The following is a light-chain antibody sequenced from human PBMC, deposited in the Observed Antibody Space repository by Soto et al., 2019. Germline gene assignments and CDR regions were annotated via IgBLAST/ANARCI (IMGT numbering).Light chain of an antibody. Sequence: EIVLTQSPGTLSLSPGEGATLSCRASQSVSRSYLAWFQQKPGQGPRLLIYDTSTRATGIPDRFSGSGSGTAFTITISRLEPEDSAVYYCQQYGSSPWTFAQGTKVEIK. CDR1: QSVSRSY. CDR2: DTS. J-gene: IGKJ1*01. CDR3: QQYGSSPWT. V-gene: IGKV3-20*01.